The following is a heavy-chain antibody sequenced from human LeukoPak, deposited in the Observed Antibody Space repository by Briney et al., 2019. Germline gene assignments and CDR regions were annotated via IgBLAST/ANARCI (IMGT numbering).Heavy chain of an antibody. Sequence: SEALSLTCSVSGGSMSSYYWSWIRQSPGKGLEWIGYINYSGSTNYSPSLESRVTISLDTSKNQFSLQLSSVTAADTAVYYCARRGVGATTWDAFDIWGQGTLVTVSS. CDR1: GGSMSSYY. V-gene: IGHV4-59*08. CDR2: INYSGST. D-gene: IGHD1-26*01. CDR3: ARRGVGATTWDAFDI. J-gene: IGHJ3*02.